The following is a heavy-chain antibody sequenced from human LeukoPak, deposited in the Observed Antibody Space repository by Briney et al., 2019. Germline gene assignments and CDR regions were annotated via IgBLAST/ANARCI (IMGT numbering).Heavy chain of an antibody. CDR1: GGSISSDDHY. CDR2: IYPSGST. D-gene: IGHD3-3*01. Sequence: SETLSLTCTVTGGSISSDDHYWTWIRQPAGKGLEWMGRIYPSGSTKYSPSLKSRVTMSVDTSKNQFSLKLSSVTAADTAVYYCARGRTYYDFWSGKKGFDYWGQGTLVTVSS. J-gene: IGHJ4*02. V-gene: IGHV4-4*07. CDR3: ARGRTYYDFWSGKKGFDY.